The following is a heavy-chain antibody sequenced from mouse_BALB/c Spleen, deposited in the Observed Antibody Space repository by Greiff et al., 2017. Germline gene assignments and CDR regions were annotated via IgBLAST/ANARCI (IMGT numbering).Heavy chain of an antibody. Sequence: QVQLQQSGAELVRPGVSVKISCKGSGYTFTDYAMHWVKQSHAKSLEWIGVISTYYGDASYNQKFKGKATMTVDKSSSTAYMELARLTSEDSAIYYCAREDGDYFDVWGAGTTGTVSA. J-gene: IGHJ1*01. D-gene: IGHD2-13*01. CDR3: AREDGDYFDV. V-gene: IGHV1S137*01. CDR2: ISTYYGDA. CDR1: GYTFTDYA.